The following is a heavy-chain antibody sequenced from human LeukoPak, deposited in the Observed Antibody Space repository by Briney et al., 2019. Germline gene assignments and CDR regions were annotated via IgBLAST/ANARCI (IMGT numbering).Heavy chain of an antibody. CDR1: GGSISSNNW. CDR2: IYHSGSP. J-gene: IGHJ4*02. Sequence: SETLSLTCAVSGGSISSNNWWGWVRQPPGKGLEWIGEIYHSGSPNYNPSLKSRVTISVDKSRNHFSLNLSSVTAADTAVYYCARVGGYSSGWQHWGQGTLVTVSS. D-gene: IGHD6-19*01. V-gene: IGHV4-4*02. CDR3: ARVGGYSSGWQH.